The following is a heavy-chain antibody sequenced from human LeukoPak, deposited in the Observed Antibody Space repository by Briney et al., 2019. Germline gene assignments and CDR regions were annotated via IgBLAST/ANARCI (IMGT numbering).Heavy chain of an antibody. J-gene: IGHJ4*02. D-gene: IGHD3-9*01. CDR3: ARDRYYDILTGYYPIGY. Sequence: SGGSLRLSCAASGFTFSDYYMSWIRQAAGKGLEWVSYISSSGSTIYYADSVKGRFTISRDNAKNSLYLQMNSLRAEDTAVYYCARDRYYDILTGYYPIGYWGQGTLVTVSS. CDR1: GFTFSDYY. CDR2: ISSSGSTI. V-gene: IGHV3-11*04.